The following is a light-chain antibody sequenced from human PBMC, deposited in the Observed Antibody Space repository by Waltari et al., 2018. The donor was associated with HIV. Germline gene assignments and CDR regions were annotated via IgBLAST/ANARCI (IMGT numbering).Light chain of an antibody. Sequence: DIVMTQSPATLSVSPGERATRSCRASQSVSSNLAWYQQKPGQAPRLLIYGASTSATGIPARFSGSGSGTEFTLTISSLQFEDFAVYYCQQYNNWPPITFGQGTKLEIK. CDR1: QSVSSN. V-gene: IGKV3D-15*01. CDR3: QQYNNWPPIT. CDR2: GAS. J-gene: IGKJ2*01.